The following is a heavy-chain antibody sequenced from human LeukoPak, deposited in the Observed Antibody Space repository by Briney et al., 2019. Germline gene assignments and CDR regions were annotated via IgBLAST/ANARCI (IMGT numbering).Heavy chain of an antibody. J-gene: IGHJ4*02. Sequence: SETLSLTCTVSGGSISSYYWSWIRQPPGKGLEWIGYIYYSGSTNYNPSLKSRVTISVDTSKNQFSLKLSSVTAADTAVYYCARDLGSSWFDYWGQGTLVTVSS. CDR1: GGSISSYY. CDR2: IYYSGST. D-gene: IGHD6-13*01. V-gene: IGHV4-59*12. CDR3: ARDLGSSWFDY.